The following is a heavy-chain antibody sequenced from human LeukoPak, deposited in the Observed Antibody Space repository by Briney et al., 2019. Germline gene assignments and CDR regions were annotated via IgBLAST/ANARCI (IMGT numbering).Heavy chain of an antibody. J-gene: IGHJ4*02. D-gene: IGHD3-10*01. CDR1: GYFISSGYY. CDR3: ARGGYYGFSDY. CDR2: LYHGGST. Sequence: KPSGTLSLTCAVSGYFISSGYYWGWIRPPPGKGLEWIGSLYHGGSTYYNPSLKSRVTISVDTAKNQLSLKLSSVTAADTAVYYCARGGYYGFSDYWGQGTLVTVSS. V-gene: IGHV4-38-2*01.